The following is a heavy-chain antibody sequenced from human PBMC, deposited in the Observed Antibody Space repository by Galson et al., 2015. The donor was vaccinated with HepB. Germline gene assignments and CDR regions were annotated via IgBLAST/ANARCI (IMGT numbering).Heavy chain of an antibody. J-gene: IGHJ6*04. V-gene: IGHV3-64*01. Sequence: SLRLSCAASGFSFSTYAMHWVRQAPGKGLESVSSISQIGDYTYYGNSVRGRFTISRVNSENTLYLHMGSLTAADTAVYYCTRWDCGSDRNRCYEGVWGEATPVTVSS. CDR1: GFSFSTYA. CDR3: TRWDCGSDRNRCYEGV. CDR2: ISQIGDYT. D-gene: IGHD2-21*02.